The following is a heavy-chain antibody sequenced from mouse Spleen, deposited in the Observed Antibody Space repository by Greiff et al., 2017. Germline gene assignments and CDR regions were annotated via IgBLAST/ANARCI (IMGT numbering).Heavy chain of an antibody. J-gene: IGHJ2*01. D-gene: IGHD1-1*01. CDR2: IDPENGDT. V-gene: IGHV14-4*01. CDR1: GFNIKDDY. CDR3: TTNRFYYYGSSYDFDY. Sequence: EVQLQQSGAELVRPGASVKLSCTASGFNIKDDYMHWVKQRPEQGLEWIGWIDPENGDTEYASKFQGKATITADTSSNTAYLQLSSLTSEDTAVYYCTTNRFYYYGSSYDFDYWGQGTTLTVSS.